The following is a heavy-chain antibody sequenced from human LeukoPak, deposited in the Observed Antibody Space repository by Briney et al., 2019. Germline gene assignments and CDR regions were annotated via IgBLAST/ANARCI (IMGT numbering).Heavy chain of an antibody. D-gene: IGHD2-8*01. CDR3: ARDPPAVSINTYA. V-gene: IGHV3-66*01. J-gene: IGHJ4*02. CDR2: IFSHGET. Sequence: GGSLRLSCAASGSTIGNNYMNWVRQAPGKGLEWVSLIFSHGETSYADSVKGRFTISRDNSKNTLYLQMNGLRAEDTAVYYCARDPPAVSINTYAWGQGTLVTVSS. CDR1: GSTIGNNY.